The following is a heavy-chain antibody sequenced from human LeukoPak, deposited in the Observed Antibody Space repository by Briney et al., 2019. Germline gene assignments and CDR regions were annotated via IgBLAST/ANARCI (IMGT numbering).Heavy chain of an antibody. J-gene: IGHJ4*02. CDR1: GYTFTSYG. D-gene: IGHD3-22*01. V-gene: IGHV1-18*01. Sequence: GASVTVSCKASGYTFTSYGISWVRQAPGQGLEWMGWISAYNGNTNYAQKLQGRVTITADKSTSTAYMELSSLRSEDTAVYYCARGPDSSGYYDYWGQGTLVTVSS. CDR3: ARGPDSSGYYDY. CDR2: ISAYNGNT.